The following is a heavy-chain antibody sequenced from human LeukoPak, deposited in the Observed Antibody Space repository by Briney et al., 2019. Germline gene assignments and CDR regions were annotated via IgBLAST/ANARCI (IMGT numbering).Heavy chain of an antibody. J-gene: IGHJ5*02. CDR2: VSSDGSID. Sequence: GGSLRLSCAASGFTFSNYGMHWVRQAPGKGLDGVAVVSSDGSIDYYANSLRRRFTVSRDNSKNTMFLQFNTLRPEDTAVYYCAREGMGTTFSAWFEPWGQGTLVTVSS. V-gene: IGHV3-30*03. D-gene: IGHD1-7*01. CDR1: GFTFSNYG. CDR3: AREGMGTTFSAWFEP.